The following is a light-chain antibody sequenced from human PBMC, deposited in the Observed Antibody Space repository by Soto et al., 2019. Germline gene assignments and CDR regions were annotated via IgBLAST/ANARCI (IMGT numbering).Light chain of an antibody. CDR1: QSVSSNY. CDR2: DAS. V-gene: IGKV3-20*01. Sequence: EIVLTQSPGTLALSPGDRATLFCRASQSVSSNYLAWYQQTPGQAPRLLIYDASSRATGIPDRFRGSGSGADFTLTISRLEPEDFAVYYCQQYGGSPGTFGGGTKVDIK. CDR3: QQYGGSPGT. J-gene: IGKJ4*01.